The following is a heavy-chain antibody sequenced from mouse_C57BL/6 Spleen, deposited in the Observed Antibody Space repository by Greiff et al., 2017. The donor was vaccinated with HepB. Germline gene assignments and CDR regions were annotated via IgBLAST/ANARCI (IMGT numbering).Heavy chain of an antibody. D-gene: IGHD2-1*01. CDR3: ARSHYGNYGAMDY. CDR1: GYTFTSYW. CDR2: IDPSDSYT. V-gene: IGHV1-69*01. Sequence: QVHVKQPGAELVMPGASVKLSCKASGYTFTSYWMHWVKQRPGQGLEWIGEIDPSDSYTNYNQKFKGKSTLTVDKSSSTAYMQLSSLTSEDSAVYYCARSHYGNYGAMDYWGQGTSVTVSS. J-gene: IGHJ4*01.